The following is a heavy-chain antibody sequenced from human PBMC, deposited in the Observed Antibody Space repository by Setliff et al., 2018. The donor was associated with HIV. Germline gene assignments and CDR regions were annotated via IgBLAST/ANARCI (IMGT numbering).Heavy chain of an antibody. Sequence: GESLKISCAASGLTDTYNYMSWVRQAPGKGLEWVANIKEDESEKYYVDSVKGRFTISRDNAKKSLFLQMNSRRAEDTAVYYCVRDDRYLHRGSLVAGDAFDLWGQGTMVTVSS. J-gene: IGHJ3*01. CDR1: GLTDTYNY. CDR3: VRDDRYLHRGSLVAGDAFDL. CDR2: IKEDESEK. D-gene: IGHD1-26*01. V-gene: IGHV3-7*01.